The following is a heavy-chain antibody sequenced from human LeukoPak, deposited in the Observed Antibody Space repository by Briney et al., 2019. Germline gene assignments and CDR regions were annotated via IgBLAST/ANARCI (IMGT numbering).Heavy chain of an antibody. Sequence: ASVKVSCKACVYTFPGYYMHWVRQAPGQGLEWMGWINPNSGGTNYAQKFQGRVTMTRDTSITTAYMELGRLRSDDTAVYYCARETESSSAWYSIASWGQGTLVTVSS. CDR1: VYTFPGYY. CDR3: ARETESSSAWYSIAS. CDR2: INPNSGGT. V-gene: IGHV1-2*02. D-gene: IGHD6-19*01. J-gene: IGHJ4*02.